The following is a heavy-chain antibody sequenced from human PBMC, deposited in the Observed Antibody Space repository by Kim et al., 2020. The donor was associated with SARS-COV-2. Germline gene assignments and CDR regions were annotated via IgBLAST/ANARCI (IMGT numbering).Heavy chain of an antibody. V-gene: IGHV3-23*01. CDR2: ST. Sequence: STYHANSVRGRFNITRDNSKNTLYLQMNSLRAEDTAVYYCAKVGATLGFDYWGQGTLVTVSS. J-gene: IGHJ4*02. CDR3: AKVGATLGFDY. D-gene: IGHD1-26*01.